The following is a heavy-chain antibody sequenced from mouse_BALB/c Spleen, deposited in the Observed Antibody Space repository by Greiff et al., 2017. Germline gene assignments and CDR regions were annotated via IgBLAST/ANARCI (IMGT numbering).Heavy chain of an antibody. V-gene: IGHV2-2*02. CDR2: ILSGGST. CDR3: ARYSNYPYYAMAY. Sequence: VKLMESGPGLVQPSQSLSITCTVSGFSLTSDGVHWVRQSPGKGLEWLGVILSGGSTDYNAAFISRLSISKNNSKSHVFFKMNSLQANDTAIYYCARYSNYPYYAMAYWGQGTSVTVSA. CDR1: GFSLTSDG. J-gene: IGHJ4*01. D-gene: IGHD2-5*01.